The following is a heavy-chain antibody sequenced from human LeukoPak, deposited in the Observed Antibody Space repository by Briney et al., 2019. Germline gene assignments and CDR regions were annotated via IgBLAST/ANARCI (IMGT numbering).Heavy chain of an antibody. D-gene: IGHD3-10*01. CDR1: GFTFSSYG. CDR3: ARAVMIRGVTYYFDY. J-gene: IGHJ4*02. Sequence: GGSLRLSCAASGFTFSSYGMSWVRQAPGKGLEWVSAINWNGGSTGYADSVKGRFTISRDNAKNSLYLQMNSLRAEDTALYYCARAVMIRGVTYYFDYWGQGTLVTVS. V-gene: IGHV3-20*04. CDR2: INWNGGST.